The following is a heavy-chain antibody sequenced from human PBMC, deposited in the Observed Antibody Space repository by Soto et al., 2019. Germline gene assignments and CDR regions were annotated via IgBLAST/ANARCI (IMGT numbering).Heavy chain of an antibody. J-gene: IGHJ6*02. CDR3: ARGGGRGIAAAGTGYYYYYGMDV. V-gene: IGHV6-1*01. CDR1: GDSVSSNSAA. CDR2: TYYRSKWYN. D-gene: IGHD6-13*01. Sequence: SQTLSLTCAISGDSVSSNSAAWNWIRQSPSRGLEWLGRTYYRSKWYNDYAVSVKSRITINPDTSKNQFSLQLNSVTPEDTAVYYCARGGGRGIAAAGTGYYYYYGMDVWGQGTTVTVSS.